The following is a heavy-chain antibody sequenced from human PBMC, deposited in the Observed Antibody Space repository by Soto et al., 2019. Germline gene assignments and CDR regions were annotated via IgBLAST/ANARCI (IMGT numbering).Heavy chain of an antibody. J-gene: IGHJ6*02. D-gene: IGHD1-20*01. Sequence: GGSLRLSCAASGFSFNIFAMNWVRQAPGKGLEWVSGISGGGGSTYYADSVKGRFTISRDNAKNSLYLQMNSLRAEDTAVYYCARYLLSYGMDLWGQGTTVTVS. CDR3: ARYLLSYGMDL. CDR2: ISGGGGST. CDR1: GFSFNIFA. V-gene: IGHV3-23*01.